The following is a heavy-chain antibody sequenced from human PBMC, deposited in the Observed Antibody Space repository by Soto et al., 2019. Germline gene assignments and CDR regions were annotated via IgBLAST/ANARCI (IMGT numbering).Heavy chain of an antibody. CDR3: ARDKGYYDSSGYYGVFDY. D-gene: IGHD3-22*01. J-gene: IGHJ4*02. Sequence: LSLTCTVSGGSISSGDYYWSWIRQPPGKGLEWIGYIYYSGSTYYNPSLKSRVTISVDTSKNQFSLKLSSVTAADAAVYYCARDKGYYDSSGYYGVFDYWGQGTLVTVSS. CDR2: IYYSGST. V-gene: IGHV4-30-4*01. CDR1: GGSISSGDYY.